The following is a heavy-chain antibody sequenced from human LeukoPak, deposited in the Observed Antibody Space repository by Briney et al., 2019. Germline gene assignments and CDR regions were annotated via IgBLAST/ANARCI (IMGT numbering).Heavy chain of an antibody. D-gene: IGHD3-9*01. V-gene: IGHV3-53*01. J-gene: IGHJ3*02. CDR3: ARVRNYDILTGYYIGAFDI. CDR2: IYSGGST. Sequence: HPGGSLRLSCAASGFTVSSNYMSWVRQAPGKGLEWVSVIYSGGSTYYADSVKGRFTISRDNSKNTLYLQMNSLRAEDTAVYYCARVRNYDILTGYYIGAFDIWGQGTMVTVSS. CDR1: GFTVSSNY.